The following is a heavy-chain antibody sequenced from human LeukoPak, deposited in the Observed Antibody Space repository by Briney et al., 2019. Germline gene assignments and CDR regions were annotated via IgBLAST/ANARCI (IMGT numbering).Heavy chain of an antibody. V-gene: IGHV3-21*01. CDR1: GFSFSSYS. J-gene: IGHJ6*03. D-gene: IGHD6-13*01. Sequence: GGSLRLSCAASGFSFSSYSINWVRQAPGKGLEWVSSISSSSSYIFYADSVKGRFTISRDNAKNSLYLQMNSLRAEDTAVYYCAREKQQALMDVWGKGTTVTVSS. CDR2: ISSSSSYI. CDR3: AREKQQALMDV.